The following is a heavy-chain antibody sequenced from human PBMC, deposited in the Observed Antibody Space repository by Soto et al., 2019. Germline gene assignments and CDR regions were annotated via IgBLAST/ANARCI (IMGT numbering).Heavy chain of an antibody. Sequence: PGGSLRLSCAASGFTFSDYYMSWIRQAPGKGLEWVSYISSSSSYTNYADSVKGRFTISRDNAKNSLYLQMNSLRAEDTAVYYCAREHYYDSSGYYDTYDYWGQGTLVTVSS. J-gene: IGHJ4*02. CDR3: AREHYYDSSGYYDTYDY. CDR2: ISSSSSYT. CDR1: GFTFSDYY. D-gene: IGHD3-22*01. V-gene: IGHV3-11*06.